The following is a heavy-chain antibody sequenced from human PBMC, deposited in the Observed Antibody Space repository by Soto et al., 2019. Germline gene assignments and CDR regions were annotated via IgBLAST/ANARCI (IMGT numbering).Heavy chain of an antibody. V-gene: IGHV3-74*01. Sequence: EVQLVESGGGLVQPGGSLRLSCEVSGFTLSSHWMHWVRQAPGKGLVWVSHDHSDGSRLTYADSVKGRFTMSRDNAKNTVYLQLNSLRAVDTGLYYCARDLRTDVITVAFDLWCRGNVVSVSS. J-gene: IGHJ4*02. CDR3: ARDLRTDVITVAFDL. D-gene: IGHD3-16*01. CDR2: DHSDGSRL. CDR1: GFTLSSHW.